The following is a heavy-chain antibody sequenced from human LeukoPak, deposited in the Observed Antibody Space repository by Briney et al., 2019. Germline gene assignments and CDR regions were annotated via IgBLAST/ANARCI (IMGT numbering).Heavy chain of an antibody. Sequence: SVKVSCKASGGTFSSYAISWVRQAPGQGLEWMGGIIPIFGTANYAQKFQGRVTITAGESTSTAYMELSSLRSEDTAVYYCARGARYYDSSGPMDVWGQGTTVTVSS. CDR1: GGTFSSYA. J-gene: IGHJ6*02. V-gene: IGHV1-69*13. D-gene: IGHD3-22*01. CDR3: ARGARYYDSSGPMDV. CDR2: IIPIFGTA.